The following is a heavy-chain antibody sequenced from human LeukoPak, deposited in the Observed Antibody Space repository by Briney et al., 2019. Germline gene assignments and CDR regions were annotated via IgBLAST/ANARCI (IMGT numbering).Heavy chain of an antibody. J-gene: IGHJ5*02. CDR3: ARDGVITMVQGATNWFDP. CDR2: IYTSGST. CDR1: GGSTSSYY. V-gene: IGHV4-4*07. D-gene: IGHD3-10*01. Sequence: SETLSLTCTVSGGSTSSYYWSWIRQPAGKGLEWIGRIYTSGSTNYNPSLKSRVTMSVDTSKNQFSLKLSSVTAADTAVYYCARDGVITMVQGATNWFDPWGQGTLVTVSS.